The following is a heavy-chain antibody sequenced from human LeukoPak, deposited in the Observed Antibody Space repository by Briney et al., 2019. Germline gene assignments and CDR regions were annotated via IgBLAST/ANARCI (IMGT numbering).Heavy chain of an antibody. V-gene: IGHV3-48*03. CDR3: ARGTGDPSLDY. CDR2: ISSSGSTI. Sequence: GGSLRLSCAASGFTFSSYEMNWVRQAPGKGLEWVSYISSSGSTIYYADSVKGRFTISRDNAKNSLYLQMNSLRAEDTAVYYRARGTGDPSLDYWGQGTLVTVSS. J-gene: IGHJ4*02. D-gene: IGHD3-10*01. CDR1: GFTFSSYE.